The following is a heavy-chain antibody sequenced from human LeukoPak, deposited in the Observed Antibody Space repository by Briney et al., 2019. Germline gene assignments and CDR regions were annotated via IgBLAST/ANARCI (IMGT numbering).Heavy chain of an antibody. CDR2: VSGSGGNT. D-gene: IGHD4-17*01. CDR1: GLTFSDCA. J-gene: IGHJ4*02. CDR3: AWSLGTVTTALLGY. V-gene: IGHV3-23*01. Sequence: PGGSLRLSCAASGLTFSDCAMTWVRQAPGKGLEWVSSVSGSGGNTYYADSVKGRFTISRDDSKNTLFLQMNSLRAEDTAVYYCAWSLGTVTTALLGYWGQGTLVTVSS.